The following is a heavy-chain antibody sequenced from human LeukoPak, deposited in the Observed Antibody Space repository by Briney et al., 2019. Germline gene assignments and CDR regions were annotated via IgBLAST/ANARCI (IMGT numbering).Heavy chain of an antibody. Sequence: GGSLTLSCTASGCTITNYFIRWIRQRPEKGLVWVSRIGSDGSRASSAESVKGRFTISRDQAKNTVLLQMYRLRAEDTAIYYSALTYHYQHPDALDIWGQGTMVTVSS. J-gene: IGHJ3*02. V-gene: IGHV3-74*01. CDR1: GCTITNYF. D-gene: IGHD3-10*01. CDR2: IGSDGSRA. CDR3: ALTYHYQHPDALDI.